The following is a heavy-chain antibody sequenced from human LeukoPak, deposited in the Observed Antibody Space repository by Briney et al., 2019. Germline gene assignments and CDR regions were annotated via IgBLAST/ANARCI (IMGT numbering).Heavy chain of an antibody. Sequence: PSETLSLTCTVSGGSISSYYWSWIRQPPGRGLEWIGYIYNSGSTNYNPSLKSRVTISVDTSKNQFSLNLSSVTAADTAVYYCARGGSGWVPAYWGQGTLVTVSS. CDR2: IYNSGST. CDR3: ARGGSGWVPAY. D-gene: IGHD6-19*01. V-gene: IGHV4-59*01. CDR1: GGSISSYY. J-gene: IGHJ4*02.